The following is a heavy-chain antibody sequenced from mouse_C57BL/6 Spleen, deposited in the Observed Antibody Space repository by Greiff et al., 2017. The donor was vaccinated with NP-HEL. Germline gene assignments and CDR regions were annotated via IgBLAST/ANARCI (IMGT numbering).Heavy chain of an antibody. V-gene: IGHV1-82*01. CDR3: ARSTGFFDY. CDR1: GYAFSSSW. J-gene: IGHJ2*01. D-gene: IGHD4-1*02. CDR2: IYPGDGDT. Sequence: QVQLQQSGPELVKPGASVKISCKASGYAFSSSWMNWVKQRPGKGLEWIGRIYPGDGDTNYNGKFKGKATLTADKSSSTAYMQLSSLTSEDSAVYFCARSTGFFDYWGQGTTLTVSS.